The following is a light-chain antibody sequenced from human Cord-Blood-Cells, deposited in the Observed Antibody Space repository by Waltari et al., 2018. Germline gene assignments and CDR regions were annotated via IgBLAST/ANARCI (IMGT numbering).Light chain of an antibody. CDR2: SNN. CDR3: AAWDDSLNGPV. J-gene: IGLJ2*01. Sequence: QSVLTQPPSASGTPGQRVTISCSGSSPTIGSNTVNWYHQLPGTAPKLLIYSNNQRPSGVPDRFSGSKAGTSASLAISGLQSEDEADYYCAAWDDSLNGPVFGGGTKLTVL. CDR1: SPTIGSNT. V-gene: IGLV1-44*01.